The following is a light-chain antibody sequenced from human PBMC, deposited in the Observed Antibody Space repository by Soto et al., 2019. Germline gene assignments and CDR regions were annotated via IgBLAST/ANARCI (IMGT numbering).Light chain of an antibody. CDR3: AGWDGSLKGFV. J-gene: IGLJ1*01. Sequence: QSVLTQPPSASGAPGQRVTISCSGSASNIGRDPVNWYQQVPGTAPKLLIYENNHRPSGVPDRFSGSKSGTSASLVISGLQSEDEAEHFCAGWDGSLKGFVFGTGTKVTVL. V-gene: IGLV1-44*01. CDR2: ENN. CDR1: ASNIGRDP.